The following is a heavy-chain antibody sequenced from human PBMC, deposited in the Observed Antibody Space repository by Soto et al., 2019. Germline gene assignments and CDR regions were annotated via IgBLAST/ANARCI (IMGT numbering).Heavy chain of an antibody. V-gene: IGHV4-4*02. CDR2: IHHGGIT. Sequence: QVQLQESGPGLVKPSGTLSLTCAVSGGSINSNRWWSWARQPPGKGLEWIGEIHHGGITNYNPSLKSRVTISMDQSRNQFSLRLSSVTAADTAVYYCVMNGDPYFFDYWGQGTLVTVSS. CDR1: GGSINSNRW. CDR3: VMNGDPYFFDY. D-gene: IGHD4-17*01. J-gene: IGHJ4*02.